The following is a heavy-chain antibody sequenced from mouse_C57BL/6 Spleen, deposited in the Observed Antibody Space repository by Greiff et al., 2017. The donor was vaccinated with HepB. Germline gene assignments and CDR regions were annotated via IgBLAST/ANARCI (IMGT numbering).Heavy chain of an antibody. D-gene: IGHD1-1*02. Sequence: QVQLQQPGAELVKPGASVKLSCKASGYTFTSYWMHWVKQRPGQGLEWIGMIHPNSGSTNYNEKFKSKATLTVDKSSSTAYMQLSSLTSEDSAVYYCARGDYGVYAMDYWGQGTSVTVSS. CDR2: IHPNSGST. CDR3: ARGDYGVYAMDY. CDR1: GYTFTSYW. J-gene: IGHJ4*01. V-gene: IGHV1-64*01.